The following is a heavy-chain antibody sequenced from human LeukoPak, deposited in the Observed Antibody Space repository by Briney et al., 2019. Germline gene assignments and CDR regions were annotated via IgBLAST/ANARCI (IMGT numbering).Heavy chain of an antibody. CDR3: AKDAYYDILTGYRNWFDP. D-gene: IGHD3-9*01. J-gene: IGHJ5*02. V-gene: IGHV3-9*01. Sequence: GRSLRLSCAASGFTFDDYAMHWVRQDPGKGLEWVSGISWNSGSIGYADSVKGRFTISRDNAKNSLYLQMNSLRAEDTALYYCAKDAYYDILTGYRNWFDPWGQGTLVTVSS. CDR2: ISWNSGSI. CDR1: GFTFDDYA.